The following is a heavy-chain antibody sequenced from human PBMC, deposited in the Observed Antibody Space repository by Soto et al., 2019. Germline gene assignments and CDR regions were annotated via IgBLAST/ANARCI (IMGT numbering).Heavy chain of an antibody. CDR3: VIDGYPARGYDVGGVDY. V-gene: IGHV4-61*01. CDR2: IYYNGAT. CDR1: RGSVSSGRYY. J-gene: IGHJ4*02. D-gene: IGHD5-12*01. Sequence: QVQLRASGPGRVKPAETLSPTCSVSRGSVSSGRYYWTWIRQSPGRGLEWIGYIYYNGATNHNPSLKGRVTMSLDMSKYQVSLNVSSVTASDTAVYFCVIDGYPARGYDVGGVDYWGPRTLVTVSS.